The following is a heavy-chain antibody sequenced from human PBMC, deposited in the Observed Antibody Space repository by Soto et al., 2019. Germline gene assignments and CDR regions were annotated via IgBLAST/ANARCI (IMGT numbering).Heavy chain of an antibody. CDR3: AKDSDPLLFDYYYYDMDV. J-gene: IGHJ6*02. CDR2: VSYDGSIK. V-gene: IGHV3-30*18. D-gene: IGHD2-2*01. CDR1: GFTFSKFG. Sequence: QVQLVESGGGVVQPGGSLRLSCEASGFTFSKFGIHWVRQAPGKGMEWVAVVSYDGSIKYYADSVKGPFTSSRDNSKNNLHLHMNSLRPEDTALYYCAKDSDPLLFDYYYYDMDVWGQGTTVTTSS.